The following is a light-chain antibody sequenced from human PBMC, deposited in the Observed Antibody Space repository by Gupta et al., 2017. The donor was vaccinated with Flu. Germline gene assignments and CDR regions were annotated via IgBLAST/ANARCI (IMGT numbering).Light chain of an antibody. CDR3: QQYHYWPPYT. V-gene: IGKV3-15*01. J-gene: IGKJ2*01. CDR2: GAS. Sequence: ERAPRSCRASQNIGDKLVWYQHRPGQAPRLLITGASTRATGIPARFSGSGFGTDFTLTISSLQSEDSAVYYCQQYHYWPPYTFGQGTTLDIK. CDR1: QNIGDK.